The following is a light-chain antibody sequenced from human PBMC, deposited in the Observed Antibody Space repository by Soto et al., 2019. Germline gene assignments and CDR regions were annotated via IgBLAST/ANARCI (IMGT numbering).Light chain of an antibody. CDR1: LGISSY. Sequence: AILMTQSPSSLSASTGDRFTITCRASLGISSYLAWYQQKPGKAPKLLIYAASTLQSGVPSRFSGSGSGTDFTLTISCLQSEDFATYYCQQYYSYPRTFGQGTKVDIK. V-gene: IGKV1-8*01. J-gene: IGKJ1*01. CDR3: QQYYSYPRT. CDR2: AAS.